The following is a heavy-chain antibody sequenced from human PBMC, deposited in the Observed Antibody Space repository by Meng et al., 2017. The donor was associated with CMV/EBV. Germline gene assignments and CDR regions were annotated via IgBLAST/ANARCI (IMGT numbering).Heavy chain of an antibody. Sequence: SETLFLTCTVSGGSINTYYWNWIRQPPGKGLEWIGYVYYNGSTNYSPSLKSRVTISVDTSKNQFSLKLSSVTAADTAVYFCARDSTSRGFYYYGMNVWGQGTTVTVSS. D-gene: IGHD3-10*01. J-gene: IGHJ6*02. V-gene: IGHV4-59*01. CDR1: GGSINTYY. CDR3: ARDSTSRGFYYYGMNV. CDR2: VYYNGST.